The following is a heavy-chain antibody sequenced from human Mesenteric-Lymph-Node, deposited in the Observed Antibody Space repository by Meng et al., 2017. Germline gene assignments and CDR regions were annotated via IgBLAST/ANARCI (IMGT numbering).Heavy chain of an antibody. CDR1: GGSISSSNYY. Sequence: QLQDSGPGLVKPSQTLSLTCTVSGGSISSSNYYWSWIRQPPGKGLEWSGHIYNSGSTYYNPSLKSRITISVGTSKNQFSLKLSSVTAADTAVYYCARGQKGYFDLWGRGTLVTVSS. CDR3: ARGQKGYFDL. V-gene: IGHV4-30-4*01. J-gene: IGHJ2*01. CDR2: IYNSGST.